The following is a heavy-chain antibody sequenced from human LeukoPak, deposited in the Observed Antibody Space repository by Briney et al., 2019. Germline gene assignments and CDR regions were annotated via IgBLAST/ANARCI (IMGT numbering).Heavy chain of an antibody. D-gene: IGHD3-9*01. V-gene: IGHV3-30*02. CDR3: AKDKSRYLDWSPSTYMDV. CDR1: GFTFSSYG. CDR2: IRYDGSNK. Sequence: GGSLRLSCAASGFTFSSYGMHWVRQAPGKGLEWVAFIRYDGSNKYYADSVKGRFTISRDNSKNTLYLQMNSLRAEDTAVYYCAKDKSRYLDWSPSTYMDVWGKGTTVTVSS. J-gene: IGHJ6*03.